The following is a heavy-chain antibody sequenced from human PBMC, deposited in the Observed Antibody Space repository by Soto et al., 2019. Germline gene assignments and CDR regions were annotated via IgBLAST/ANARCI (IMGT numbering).Heavy chain of an antibody. Sequence: SETLSLTCTVSGGSVSSYYWSWIRQPPGKGLEWIGYIYYSGSTKYNPSLKSRVTISVDTSKNQFSLKLSSVTAADTAVYYCARLRSCSSTSCYYYYYYYMDVWGKGTTVTVSS. CDR1: GGSVSSYY. J-gene: IGHJ6*03. CDR3: ARLRSCSSTSCYYYYYYYMDV. V-gene: IGHV4-59*08. CDR2: IYYSGST. D-gene: IGHD2-2*01.